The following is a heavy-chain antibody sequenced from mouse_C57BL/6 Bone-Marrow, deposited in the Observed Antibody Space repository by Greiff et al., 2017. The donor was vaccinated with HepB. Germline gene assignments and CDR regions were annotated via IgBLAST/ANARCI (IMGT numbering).Heavy chain of an antibody. V-gene: IGHV3-8*01. D-gene: IGHD1-1*01. J-gene: IGHJ4*01. CDR3: ARYLTTGYYAMDY. CDR1: GYSITSDY. CDR2: ISYSGST. Sequence: DVMLVESGPGLAKPSQTLSLTCSVTGYSITSDYWNWIRKFPGNKLEYMGYISYSGSTYYNPSLKSRISITRDTSKNQYYLQLNSVTTEDTATYYCARYLTTGYYAMDYWGQGTSVTVSS.